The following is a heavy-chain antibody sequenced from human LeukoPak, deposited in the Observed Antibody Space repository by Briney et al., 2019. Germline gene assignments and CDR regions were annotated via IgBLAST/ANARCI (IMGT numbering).Heavy chain of an antibody. Sequence: PGGSLRLSCAASGFTFSSYAMSWVRQAPGKGLEWVSAISGSGGSTHYADSVKGRFTISRDNSKNTLYLQMNSLRAEDTAVYYCAKGPYSSGWLIDYWGQGTLVTVSS. CDR2: ISGSGGST. J-gene: IGHJ4*02. CDR1: GFTFSSYA. CDR3: AKGPYSSGWLIDY. V-gene: IGHV3-23*01. D-gene: IGHD6-19*01.